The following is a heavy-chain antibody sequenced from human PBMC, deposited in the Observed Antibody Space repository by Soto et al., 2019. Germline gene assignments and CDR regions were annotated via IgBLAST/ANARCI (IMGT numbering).Heavy chain of an antibody. J-gene: IGHJ4*02. Sequence: GGSLRLSGAASGFTVSSNYMSWVRQAPGKGLEWVSVIYSGGSTYYADSVKGRFTISRDNSKNTLYLQMNSLRAEDTAVYYFARAGGYCSGGRCPGDYWGQGTLVTVSS. D-gene: IGHD2-15*01. CDR2: IYSGGST. CDR3: ARAGGYCSGGRCPGDY. V-gene: IGHV3-66*01. CDR1: GFTVSSNY.